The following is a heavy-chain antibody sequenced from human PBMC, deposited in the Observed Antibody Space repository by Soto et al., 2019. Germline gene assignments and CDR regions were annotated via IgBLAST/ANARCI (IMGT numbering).Heavy chain of an antibody. CDR1: GFTFSSYG. CDR3: AKDNGYSSSPTYYFDY. D-gene: IGHD6-13*01. V-gene: IGHV3-30*18. CDR2: ISYDGSNK. J-gene: IGHJ4*02. Sequence: QPXGSLLLSCAASGFTFSSYGMHWVRQAPGEGLEWVAVISYDGSNKYYADSVKGRFTISRDNSKNTLYLQMNSLRAEDTAVYYCAKDNGYSSSPTYYFDYWGQGTLVTVYS.